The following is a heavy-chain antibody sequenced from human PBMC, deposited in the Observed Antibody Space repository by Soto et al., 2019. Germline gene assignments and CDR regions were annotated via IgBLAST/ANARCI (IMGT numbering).Heavy chain of an antibody. CDR1: SGSISSSNC. CDR3: ARGIPAAGTWANWFDP. Sequence: PSETLSLTCAVSSGSISSSNCWSWVRQPPGKGLEWIGEIYHSGSTNYNPSLKSRVTISVDKSKNQFSLKLSSVTAADTAVYYCARGIPAAGTWANWFDPWGQGTLVTVSS. V-gene: IGHV4-4*02. D-gene: IGHD6-13*01. CDR2: IYHSGST. J-gene: IGHJ5*02.